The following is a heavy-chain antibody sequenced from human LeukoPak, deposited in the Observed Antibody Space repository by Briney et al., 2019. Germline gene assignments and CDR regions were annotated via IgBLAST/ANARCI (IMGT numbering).Heavy chain of an antibody. Sequence: GSLRLSCAASGFTFSSYAMHWVRQPPGKGLEWIGEINHSGSTNYNPSLKSRVTISVDTSKNQFSLKLSSVTAADTAVYYCARGRLNTLRFFIAATNFDYWGQGTLVTVSS. CDR3: ARGRLNTLRFFIAATNFDY. J-gene: IGHJ4*02. V-gene: IGHV4-34*01. CDR2: INHSGST. D-gene: IGHD6-6*01. CDR1: GFTFSSYA.